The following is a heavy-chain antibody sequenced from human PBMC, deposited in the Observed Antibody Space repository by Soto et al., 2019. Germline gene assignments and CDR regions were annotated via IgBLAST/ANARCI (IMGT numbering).Heavy chain of an antibody. D-gene: IGHD3-22*01. J-gene: IGHJ4*02. CDR2: INPSGGST. CDR1: GYIFTNHY. CDR3: ARADYYDSSGFYYDC. V-gene: IGHV1-46*01. Sequence: QVQLVQSGAEGKKPGASVKVSCKASGYIFTNHYIHWVRQATGQGLDWMGIINPSGGSTNYLQKFQGRITMTRDTSTSTVYMELSSLRSEDTAVYFCARADYYDSSGFYYDCWGQGSLVTVSS.